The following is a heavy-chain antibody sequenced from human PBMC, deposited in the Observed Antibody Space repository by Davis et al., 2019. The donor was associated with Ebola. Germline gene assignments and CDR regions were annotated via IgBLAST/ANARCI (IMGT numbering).Heavy chain of an antibody. CDR3: VRDYLFALDI. V-gene: IGHV3-48*02. CDR2: IGTRGDPT. Sequence: GESLKISCEASGFTFSSYTMNWVRQAPGKGLEWVSYIGTRGDPTVYADSVKGRFTVSRDDANNSLSLLMNSLRDEDTAIYYCVRDYLFALDIWGQGTMVTVSS. CDR1: GFTFSSYT. J-gene: IGHJ3*02.